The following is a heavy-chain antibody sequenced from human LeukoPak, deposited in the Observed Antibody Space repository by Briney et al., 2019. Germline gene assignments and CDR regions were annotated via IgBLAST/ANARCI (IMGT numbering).Heavy chain of an antibody. Sequence: SETLSLTCTVSGGSISSYYRSWLRQPPGQGLEWIGRIYTSGSTNYNPSLKSRVTMSVDTSKNQFSLKLSSVTAADTAVYYCAREYSSGWSRGFDYWGQGTLVTVSS. CDR3: AREYSSGWSRGFDY. J-gene: IGHJ4*02. CDR2: IYTSGST. V-gene: IGHV4-4*07. D-gene: IGHD6-19*01. CDR1: GGSISSYY.